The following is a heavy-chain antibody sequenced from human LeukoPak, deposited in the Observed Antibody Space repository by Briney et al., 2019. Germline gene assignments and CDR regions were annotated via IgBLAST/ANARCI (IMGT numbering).Heavy chain of an antibody. J-gene: IGHJ4*02. CDR1: GGSISSYY. V-gene: IGHV4-59*01. CDR3: ARGSGAVANSY. D-gene: IGHD6-19*01. CDR2: IFYTGST. Sequence: SETLSLTCTVSGGSISSYYWSWIRQPPGKGLEWIGYIFYTGSTKYNPSLKSRVTISVDKSRNQFSLKLTSVNDADTAVYYCARGSGAVANSYWGQGTLVTVSS.